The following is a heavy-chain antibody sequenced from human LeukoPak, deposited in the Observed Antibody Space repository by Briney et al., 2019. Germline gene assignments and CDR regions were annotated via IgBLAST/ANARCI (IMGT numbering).Heavy chain of an antibody. CDR3: ARDLFRYSYGREGAFDI. V-gene: IGHV4-59*01. J-gene: IGHJ3*02. Sequence: SETLSLTCTVSGGSISSYYWGWIRQPPGKGLEWIGYIYYGGSTNYNPSLKSRVTISVDTSKNQFSLKLSSVTAADTAVYYCARDLFRYSYGREGAFDIWGQGTMVTVSS. CDR2: IYYGGST. CDR1: GGSISSYY. D-gene: IGHD5-18*01.